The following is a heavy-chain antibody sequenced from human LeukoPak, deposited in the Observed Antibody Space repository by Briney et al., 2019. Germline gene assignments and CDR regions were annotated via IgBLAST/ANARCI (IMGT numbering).Heavy chain of an antibody. V-gene: IGHV4-39*01. CDR1: GGSFSSSDYY. Sequence: SETLSLTCTVSGGSFSSSDYYWGWIRQPPGKGLEWIGSFYYSGSTYYNPSLKSRATISGDTSKNQFSLNLRSVTATDTAVYYCARLRSALWDYWGQGTLVTVSS. J-gene: IGHJ4*02. D-gene: IGHD3-16*01. CDR3: ARLRSALWDY. CDR2: FYYSGST.